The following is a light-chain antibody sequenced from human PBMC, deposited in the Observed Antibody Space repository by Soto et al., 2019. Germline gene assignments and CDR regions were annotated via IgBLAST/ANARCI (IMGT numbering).Light chain of an antibody. J-gene: IGKJ2*01. CDR3: QQSYSSPYT. Sequence: DIRMTQSPSSLSASVGDRVTITCRASQTITNSLNWYQQKPGTAPKLLIYATSTLQTGVPSRFSGSGSGTAFTLTISSLQREDFATYYCQQSYSSPYTFGQGTKVDIK. CDR2: ATS. V-gene: IGKV1-39*01. CDR1: QTITNS.